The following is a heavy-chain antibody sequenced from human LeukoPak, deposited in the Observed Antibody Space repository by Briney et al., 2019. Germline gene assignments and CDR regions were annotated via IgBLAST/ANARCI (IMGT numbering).Heavy chain of an antibody. CDR2: IYYSGST. D-gene: IGHD3-22*01. V-gene: IGHV4-59*01. CDR3: ARDSGYNYYDSSGYFDY. Sequence: SETLSLTCTVSGGSISSYYWSWIRQPPGKGLEWIGYIYYSGSTNYNPSLKSRVTISVDTSKNQFSLKLSSVTAADTAVYYCARDSGYNYYDSSGYFDYWGQGTLVTVSS. J-gene: IGHJ4*02. CDR1: GGSISSYY.